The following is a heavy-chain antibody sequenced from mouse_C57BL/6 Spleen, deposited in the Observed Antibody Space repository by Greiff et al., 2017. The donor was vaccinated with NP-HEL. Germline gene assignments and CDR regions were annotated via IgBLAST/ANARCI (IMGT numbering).Heavy chain of an antibody. CDR1: GYTFTDHT. Sequence: VQLVESDAELVKPGASVKISCKVSGYTFTDHTIHWMKQRPEQGLDWIGYIYPRDGSTKYNEKFKGKATLTADKSSSTAYMQLNSLTSEDSAVYFCARSGVSSGKGFAYWGQGTLVTVSA. V-gene: IGHV1-78*01. CDR3: ARSGVSSGKGFAY. D-gene: IGHD3-1*01. CDR2: IYPRDGST. J-gene: IGHJ3*01.